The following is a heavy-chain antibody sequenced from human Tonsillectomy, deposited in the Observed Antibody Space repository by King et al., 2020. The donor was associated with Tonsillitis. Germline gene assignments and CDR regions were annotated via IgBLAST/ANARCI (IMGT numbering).Heavy chain of an antibody. V-gene: IGHV1-2*02. CDR1: GYTFTDYY. Sequence: QLVQSGAEVKKPGASVKVSCKASGYTFTDYYIHWVRQAPGQGLEWLGWINPNSGGTDYAQKFQGRVTITRDTSISTAYMELSRLRSDDTAVYYCARDLCTTSCFAGWFDPWGQGNLVTVSS. CDR3: ARDLCTTSCFAGWFDP. D-gene: IGHD2-2*01. CDR2: INPNSGGT. J-gene: IGHJ5*02.